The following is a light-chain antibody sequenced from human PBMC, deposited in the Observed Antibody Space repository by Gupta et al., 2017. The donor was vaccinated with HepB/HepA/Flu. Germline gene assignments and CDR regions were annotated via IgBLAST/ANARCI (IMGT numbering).Light chain of an antibody. CDR2: GAS. Sequence: EIGLPQSQGTWSLSPGERATLSCRASQGVSTYLAWYQQKPGQAPRLLFHGASSRATDIPDRFSGSGSGTDFTITISRLEPEEFSMYYWQQYGGSPETFGQGTKVEIK. V-gene: IGKV3-20*01. CDR3: QQYGGSPET. J-gene: IGKJ1*01. CDR1: QGVSTY.